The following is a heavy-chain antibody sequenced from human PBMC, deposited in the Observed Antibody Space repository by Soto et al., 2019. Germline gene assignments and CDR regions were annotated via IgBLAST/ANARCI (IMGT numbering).Heavy chain of an antibody. D-gene: IGHD3-22*01. Sequence: GGSLRLPCAASGFTFSSYAMSWVRQAPGKGLEWVSAISGSGGSTYYADSVKGRFTISRDNSKNTLYLQMNSLRAEDTAVYYCAKDHYYYDSSGYYSNWFDPWGQGTLVTVSS. CDR1: GFTFSSYA. J-gene: IGHJ5*02. CDR2: ISGSGGST. CDR3: AKDHYYYDSSGYYSNWFDP. V-gene: IGHV3-23*01.